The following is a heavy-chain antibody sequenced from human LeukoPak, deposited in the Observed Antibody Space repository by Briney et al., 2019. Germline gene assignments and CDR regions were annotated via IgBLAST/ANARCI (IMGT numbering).Heavy chain of an antibody. D-gene: IGHD3-16*01. CDR2: IYMGGNT. CDR1: GFSVSNTY. V-gene: IGHV3-53*04. CDR3: VRVGDEVAYTRGYLDY. J-gene: IGHJ4*02. Sequence: GGSLRLSCAASGFSVSNTYMSWVRQAPGKGLEWVSLIYMGGNTFYVDSVKGRFTISRHTSKNTLYLQMNSLRPEDTAVYYCVRVGDEVAYTRGYLDYWGQGTLVTVSS.